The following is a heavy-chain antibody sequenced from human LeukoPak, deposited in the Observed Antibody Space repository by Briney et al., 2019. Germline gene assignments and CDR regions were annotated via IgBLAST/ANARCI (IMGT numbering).Heavy chain of an antibody. Sequence: QSGGSLRLSCAASGFTFSSYAMSWVRQAPGKGLGWVSAISGSGGSTYYADSVKGRFTISRDNSKNTLYLQMNSLRAEDTAVYYCARDLRALLGYYFDYWGKGTLVTVSS. J-gene: IGHJ4*02. CDR3: ARDLRALLGYYFDY. D-gene: IGHD2-15*01. V-gene: IGHV3-23*01. CDR1: GFTFSSYA. CDR2: ISGSGGST.